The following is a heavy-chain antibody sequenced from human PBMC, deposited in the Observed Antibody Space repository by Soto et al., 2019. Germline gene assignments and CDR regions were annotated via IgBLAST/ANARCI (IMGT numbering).Heavy chain of an antibody. CDR3: ARPGYYDSSGYKRGNAFDI. J-gene: IGHJ3*02. Sequence: QVQLVQSGAEVKKPGASVKVSRKASGYTFTSYGIIWVRQAPGQGLEWMGWISAYNGNTNYAQKLQGRVTMTTDTSTSTAYMELRSLRSDDTAVYYCARPGYYDSSGYKRGNAFDIWGQGTMVTVSS. D-gene: IGHD3-22*01. V-gene: IGHV1-18*01. CDR2: ISAYNGNT. CDR1: GYTFTSYG.